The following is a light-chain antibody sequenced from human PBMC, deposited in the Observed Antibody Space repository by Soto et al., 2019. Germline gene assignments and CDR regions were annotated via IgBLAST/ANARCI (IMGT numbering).Light chain of an antibody. CDR1: QSVSIN. Sequence: ETVMTQSPATLSVSPGERVTLSCRASQSVSINFAWYQQKPGQAPRLLMYGASTRAIGIPARFSGSGSGTEFSLTISSLQSEDSAVYYCQQFNVWPTTFGQGTKVDIK. CDR3: QQFNVWPTT. J-gene: IGKJ1*01. V-gene: IGKV3-15*01. CDR2: GAS.